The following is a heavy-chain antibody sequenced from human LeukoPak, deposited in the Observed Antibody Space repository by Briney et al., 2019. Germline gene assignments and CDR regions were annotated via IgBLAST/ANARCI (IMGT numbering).Heavy chain of an antibody. V-gene: IGHV3-21*01. CDR2: IGSSSSYI. Sequence: GGSLRLSCAASGFTFSSFSMNWVRQAPGKGLEWVSSIGSSSSYIYYADSVKGRFTISRDNAKNSLHLQMNSLRAEDTAVYYCAASTKHTAMVDYWGQGTLVTVSS. CDR3: AASTKHTAMVDY. CDR1: GFTFSSFS. J-gene: IGHJ4*02. D-gene: IGHD5-18*01.